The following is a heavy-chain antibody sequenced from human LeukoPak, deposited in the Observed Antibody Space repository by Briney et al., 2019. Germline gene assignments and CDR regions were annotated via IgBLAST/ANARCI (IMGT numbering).Heavy chain of an antibody. V-gene: IGHV1-3*01. CDR1: GYTFTSYA. Sequence: ASVKVSCKASGYTFTSYAMHWVRQAPGQRLEWMGWISAGNGNTKYSQKFQGRVTITRDTSASTAYMELSSLGSEDTAVYYCARDQAAGTLDYWGQGTLVTVSS. CDR3: ARDQAAGTLDY. D-gene: IGHD6-13*01. CDR2: ISAGNGNT. J-gene: IGHJ4*02.